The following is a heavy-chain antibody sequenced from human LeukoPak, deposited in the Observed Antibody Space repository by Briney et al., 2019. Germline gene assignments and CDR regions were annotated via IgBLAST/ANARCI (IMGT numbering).Heavy chain of an antibody. CDR1: GYTFTGYY. V-gene: IGHV1-2*02. J-gene: IGHJ5*02. CDR3: ASTKWSSGRPLDP. D-gene: IGHD2-15*01. CDR2: INPNSGGT. Sequence: ASVKVSCEASGYTFTGYYMHWVRQAPGQGLEWMGWINPNSGGTNYAQKFQGRVTMTRDTSISTAYMELSRLRSDDTAVYYCASTKWSSGRPLDPWGQGSLVTVSS.